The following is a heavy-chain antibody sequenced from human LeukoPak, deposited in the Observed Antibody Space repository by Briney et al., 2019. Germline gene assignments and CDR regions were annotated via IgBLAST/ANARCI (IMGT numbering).Heavy chain of an antibody. CDR1: GYSFTTYW. D-gene: IGHD1-1*01. V-gene: IGHV5-51*07. J-gene: IGHJ4*02. Sequence: GESLKISCKTSGYSFTTYWIGWVHQLPGKGLEWMGIFYPVDSDTRYSPSFQGQVTISADKSISTAYLQWSSLKASDTAMYYCARFTGTTCDYWGQGALVTVSS. CDR2: FYPVDSDT. CDR3: ARFTGTTCDY.